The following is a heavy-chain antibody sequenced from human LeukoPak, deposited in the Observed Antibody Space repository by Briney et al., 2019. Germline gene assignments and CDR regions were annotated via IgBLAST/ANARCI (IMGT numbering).Heavy chain of an antibody. Sequence: GGSLRLSCAASGFTFSSYSMNWVRQAPGKGLEWVSSISTTSRYIYYADSVKGRFTVSRDNTKNSLYLQMNSLRAEDTAVYYCARGNSDYDHDYWGQGTLVTVSS. J-gene: IGHJ4*02. CDR2: ISTTSRYI. CDR1: GFTFSSYS. CDR3: ARGNSDYDHDY. V-gene: IGHV3-21*01. D-gene: IGHD5-12*01.